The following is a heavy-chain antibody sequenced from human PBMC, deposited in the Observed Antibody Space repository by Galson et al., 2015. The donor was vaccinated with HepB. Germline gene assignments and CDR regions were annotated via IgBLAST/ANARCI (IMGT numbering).Heavy chain of an antibody. CDR3: ARGIEVVPDASGMDV. CDR1: GFTFRSHW. V-gene: IGHV3-74*01. CDR2: INRDGSST. J-gene: IGHJ6*02. Sequence: SLRPSCAASGFTFRSHWMHWVRQAPGKGLVWVSRINRDGSSTNYADSVKGRFAISRDNAKNALYLQMSSLRAEDTAVYYCARGIEVVPDASGMDVWGQGTTVTVSS. D-gene: IGHD2-2*01.